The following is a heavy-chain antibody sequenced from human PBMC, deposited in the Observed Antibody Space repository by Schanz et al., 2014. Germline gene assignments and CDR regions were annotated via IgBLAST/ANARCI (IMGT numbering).Heavy chain of an antibody. CDR3: ARGDIVIESPTYFDV. J-gene: IGHJ2*01. CDR1: GYTFTGYY. CDR2: INPNSGGT. D-gene: IGHD5-12*01. Sequence: QVQLVQSGAEVKKPGSSVKVSCKASGYTFTGYYMHWVRQAPGQGLEWMGWINPNSGGTNYAQKFQGWVTMTRDTSISTAYMELSRLRSDDTAVYYCARGDIVIESPTYFDVWGRGTLVTVSS. V-gene: IGHV1-2*04.